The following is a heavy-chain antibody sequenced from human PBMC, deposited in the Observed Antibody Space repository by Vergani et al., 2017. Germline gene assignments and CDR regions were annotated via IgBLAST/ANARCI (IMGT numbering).Heavy chain of an antibody. CDR2: IHTSGST. CDR1: GGSINSHNYY. D-gene: IGHD2-15*01. CDR3: ARGSCLGGSCYKPLFDY. Sequence: QVQLQESVPGLLKPSQTLSLTCTVPGGSINSHNYYWSCIRQPAGKGLEWIGRIHTSGSTNYNPSLKSRVTMSEDTSKNQFSLNLTSVTAADTAVYFCARGSCLGGSCYKPLFDYWGQGILVTVSS. J-gene: IGHJ4*02. V-gene: IGHV4-61*02.